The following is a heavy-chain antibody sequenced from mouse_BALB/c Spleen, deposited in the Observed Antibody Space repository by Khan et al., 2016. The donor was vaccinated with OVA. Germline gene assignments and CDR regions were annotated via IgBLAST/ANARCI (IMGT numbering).Heavy chain of an antibody. J-gene: IGHJ2*01. D-gene: IGHD2-13*01. V-gene: IGHV5-17*02. CDR1: GFTFSGFG. CDR2: ISCGSNTI. CDR3: ARTGDYYFDY. Sequence: EVELVESGGGLVQTGGSRKLSCAASGFTFSGFGMHWVRQAPEKGLEWVAYISCGSNTIYYADTVKGRFTISRDNPKNTLFLQMTSLRSEDTAMYYCARTGDYYFDYWGQGTTLTVSS.